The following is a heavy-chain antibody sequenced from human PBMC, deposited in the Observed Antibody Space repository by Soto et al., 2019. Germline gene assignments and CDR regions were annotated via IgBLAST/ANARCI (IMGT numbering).Heavy chain of an antibody. V-gene: IGHV4-31*03. CDR1: GGSISSGGYY. D-gene: IGHD2-15*01. J-gene: IGHJ5*02. CDR3: ARGPPIQYCSGGSCYSRWFDP. CDR2: IYYSGST. Sequence: PSETLSLTCTVSGGSISSGGYYWSWIRQHPGKGLEWIGYIYYSGSTNYNPSLKSRVTISVDTSKNQFSLKLSSVTAADTAVYYCARGPPIQYCSGGSCYSRWFDPWGQGTLVTVSS.